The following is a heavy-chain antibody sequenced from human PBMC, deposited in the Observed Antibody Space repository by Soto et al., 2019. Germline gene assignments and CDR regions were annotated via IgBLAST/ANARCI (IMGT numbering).Heavy chain of an antibody. CDR2: IYHSGSM. V-gene: IGHV4-30-2*01. Sequence: PSETLSLTCAVSGGSISSGGYSWSWIRQPPGKGLEWIGYIYHSGSMYYNPSLKSRVTISADRSKNQFSLKLTSVTAADTAVYYCARAADYWGQGSLVTV. J-gene: IGHJ4*02. CDR1: GGSISSGGYS. CDR3: ARAADY.